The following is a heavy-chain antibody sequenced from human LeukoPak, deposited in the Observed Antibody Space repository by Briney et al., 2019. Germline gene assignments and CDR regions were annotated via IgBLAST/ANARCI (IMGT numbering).Heavy chain of an antibody. Sequence: PSETLSLTCGVSGHSFSSDSFWGWIRQPPGQGLEWIGSIHERGSTFYNPFLKSRVTISIDTSKNQFSLNVNSVTAADTAVYYCARASRPSNSWFDPWGQGTVVTVSS. CDR3: ARASRPSNSWFDP. D-gene: IGHD6-6*01. V-gene: IGHV4-38-2*01. J-gene: IGHJ5*02. CDR2: IHERGST. CDR1: GHSFSSDSF.